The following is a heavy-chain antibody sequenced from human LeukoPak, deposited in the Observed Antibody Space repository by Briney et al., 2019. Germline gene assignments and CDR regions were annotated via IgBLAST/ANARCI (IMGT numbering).Heavy chain of an antibody. J-gene: IGHJ3*02. CDR3: ASGSYYDFWSGNGAFDI. Sequence: SVKVSCKASGGTFSSYAISWVRQAPGQGLEWMGRIIPIFGIANYAQKFQGRVTITADKSTSTAYMELSSLRSEDTAVYYCASGSYYDFWSGNGAFDIWGQGTLVTVSS. V-gene: IGHV1-69*04. CDR1: GGTFSSYA. CDR2: IIPIFGIA. D-gene: IGHD3-3*01.